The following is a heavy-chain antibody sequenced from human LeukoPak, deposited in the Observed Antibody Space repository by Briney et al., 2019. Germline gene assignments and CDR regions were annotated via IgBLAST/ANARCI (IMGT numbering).Heavy chain of an antibody. V-gene: IGHV3-21*01. CDR2: ISSSSSYI. CDR1: GFTFSSYS. D-gene: IGHD2-2*03. CDR3: ARDELGYCSSTSCPRNYGMDV. Sequence: NPGGSLRLSCAASGFTFSSYSMNWVRQAPGKGLEWVSSISSSSSYIYYADSVKGRFTISRGNAKNSLYLQMNSLRAEDTAVYYCARDELGYCSSTSCPRNYGMDVWGKGTTVTVSS. J-gene: IGHJ6*04.